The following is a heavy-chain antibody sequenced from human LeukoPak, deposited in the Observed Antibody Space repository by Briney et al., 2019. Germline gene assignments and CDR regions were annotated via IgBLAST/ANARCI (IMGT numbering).Heavy chain of an antibody. CDR1: DFNFITYA. CDR2: ISSSSSTI. J-gene: IGHJ6*03. V-gene: IGHV3-48*01. Sequence: GGSLRLSCAASDFNFITYAMSWVRQAPGKGLEWVSYISSSSSTIYYADSVKGRFTISRDNAKNSLYLQMNSLRAEDTAVYYCARDGYSYGYYYYYMDVWGKGTTVTVSS. CDR3: ARDGYSYGYYYYYMDV. D-gene: IGHD5-18*01.